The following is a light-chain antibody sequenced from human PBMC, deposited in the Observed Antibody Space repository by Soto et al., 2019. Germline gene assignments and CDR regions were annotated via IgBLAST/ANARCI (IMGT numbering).Light chain of an antibody. J-gene: IGKJ2*01. Sequence: EIVLTQSPGTLSLSPGERATLSCRASQSVSSSYLAWYQQKPGQAPRLLIYGASSRATGIPDRFSGSGSGTDFTLTISRLEPEDFAVYYCQQYGSSGKGQYTFGQGTKLEIK. V-gene: IGKV3-20*01. CDR1: QSVSSSY. CDR2: GAS. CDR3: QQYGSSGKGQYT.